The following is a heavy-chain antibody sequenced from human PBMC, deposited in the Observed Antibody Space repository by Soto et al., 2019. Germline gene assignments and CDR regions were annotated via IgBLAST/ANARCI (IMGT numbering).Heavy chain of an antibody. J-gene: IGHJ3*02. V-gene: IGHV5-51*01. CDR2: IYPGDSDT. Sequence: GESLKISCKGSGYSFTSYWIGWVRQMPGKGLEWMGIIYPGDSDTRYSPSFQGQVTISADKSISTAYLQWSSLKASDTAMYYCARLSSVVVVAEPNIKSAFDIWGQGIMVNVSS. D-gene: IGHD2-15*01. CDR3: ARLSSVVVVAEPNIKSAFDI. CDR1: GYSFTSYW.